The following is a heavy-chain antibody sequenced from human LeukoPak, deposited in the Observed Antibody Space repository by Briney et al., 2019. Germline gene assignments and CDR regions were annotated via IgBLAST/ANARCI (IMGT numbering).Heavy chain of an antibody. Sequence: PGRSVRLSCAASGFTVSSYAMHWVRQAPGKGLEWVAVISYVGSNKYYADSVKGRFTISRDNSKNTLYLQMNSLRAVDTAVYHCASDGFGFRRIVVVPAPIDSWGQGTLVTVSS. J-gene: IGHJ4*02. CDR3: ASDGFGFRRIVVVPAPIDS. D-gene: IGHD2-2*01. CDR2: ISYVGSNK. V-gene: IGHV3-30-3*01. CDR1: GFTVSSYA.